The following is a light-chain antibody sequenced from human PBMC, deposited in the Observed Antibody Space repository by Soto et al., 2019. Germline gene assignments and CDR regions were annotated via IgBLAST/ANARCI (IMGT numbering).Light chain of an antibody. Sequence: QLTQSPSSLSVSVGDRVTITCRASQDINNYLGWYQQRSGKAPRLLIYAASTLQRGVPSRFSGSGSGTDFTLTISSLQPEDYATYYCQHLTGTFGQGTTLEIK. CDR1: QDINNY. CDR2: AAS. J-gene: IGKJ2*01. V-gene: IGKV1-9*01. CDR3: QHLTGT.